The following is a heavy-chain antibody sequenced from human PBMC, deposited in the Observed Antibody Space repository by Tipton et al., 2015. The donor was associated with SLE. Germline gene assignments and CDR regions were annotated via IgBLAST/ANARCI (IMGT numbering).Heavy chain of an antibody. CDR3: ARYSSMWPPYGLGV. Sequence: PGLVKPSETLSLSCGVSGGSITSYYWSWIRQPPGKGLEWIGNIYYSGGTNYNPSLKSRATISIDTSKNQFSLKLSSVTAADTAVYYCARYSSMWPPYGLGVWGQGTTVTVSS. CDR1: GGSITSYY. V-gene: IGHV4-59*08. D-gene: IGHD6-13*01. CDR2: IYYSGGT. J-gene: IGHJ6*02.